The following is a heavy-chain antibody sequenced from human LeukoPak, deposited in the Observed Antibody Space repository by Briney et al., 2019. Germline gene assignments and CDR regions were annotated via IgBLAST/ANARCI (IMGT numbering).Heavy chain of an antibody. D-gene: IGHD5-18*01. CDR2: ISGSGGST. Sequence: PGGSLRLSCAASGFTFSSYGMSWVRQAPGKGLEWVSAISGSGGSTYYADSVKGRFTISRDNSKNTLYLQMNSLRAEDTAVYYCAKERYSYGFSYYYYMDVWGKGTTVTISS. J-gene: IGHJ6*03. V-gene: IGHV3-23*01. CDR3: AKERYSYGFSYYYYMDV. CDR1: GFTFSSYG.